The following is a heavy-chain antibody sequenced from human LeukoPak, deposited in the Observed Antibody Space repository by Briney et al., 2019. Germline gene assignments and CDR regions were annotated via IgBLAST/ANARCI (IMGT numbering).Heavy chain of an antibody. CDR3: ARDGDYWGRVARWGY. CDR2: INHSGST. V-gene: IGHV4-34*01. J-gene: IGHJ4*02. CDR1: GGSFSGYY. Sequence: PSETLSLTCAVYGGSFSGYYWSWIRQPPGKGLEWIGEINHSGSTNYNPSLKSRVTISVDTSKNQFSLKLSSLTAADTAVYYWARDGDYWGRVARWGYWGQGTLVTVSS. D-gene: IGHD4-17*01.